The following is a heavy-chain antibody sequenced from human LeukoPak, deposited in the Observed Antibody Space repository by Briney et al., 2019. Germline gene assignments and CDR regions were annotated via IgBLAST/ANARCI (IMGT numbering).Heavy chain of an antibody. D-gene: IGHD3-22*01. CDR2: ISGSGGST. J-gene: IGHJ4*02. V-gene: IGHV3-23*01. Sequence: GGSLRLPCAASGFTFSSYAMSWVRQAPGKGLEWVSAISGSGGSTYYADSVKGRFTISRDNSKNTLYLQMNSLRAEDTAVYYCAKKRDSSGYYSYWGQGTLVTVSS. CDR1: GFTFSSYA. CDR3: AKKRDSSGYYSY.